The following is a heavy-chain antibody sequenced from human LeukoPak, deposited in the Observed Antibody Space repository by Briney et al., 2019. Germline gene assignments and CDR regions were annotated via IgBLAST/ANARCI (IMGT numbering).Heavy chain of an antibody. CDR2: IYYSGCT. J-gene: IGHJ6*04. CDR3: ARAYSEGGSGNYYYYGMDV. CDR1: VRSISSSY. V-gene: IGHV4-59*07. Sequence: SDTLSLTCTLCVRSISSSYSRWIRHPPGEGLEWLGYIYYSGCTNYNPSLKSRVTISVDTSKNQFSLKLSSVTAAETAVYFCARAYSEGGSGNYYYYGMDVWGEGTTVTVSS. D-gene: IGHD2-15*01.